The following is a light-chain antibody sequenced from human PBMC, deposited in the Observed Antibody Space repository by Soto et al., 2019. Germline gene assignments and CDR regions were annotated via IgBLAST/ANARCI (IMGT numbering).Light chain of an antibody. V-gene: IGKV3-11*01. J-gene: IGKJ2*01. CDR2: DAS. CDR1: QSVSSY. Sequence: EIVLTQSPATLSLSPGERATLSCRASQSVSSYLAWYQQKPGQAPRLLIYDASNRATDIPARFSGSGSGTAFTLTISSLEPEDFAVYYCQQRGNWPRTFGQGTKLEIK. CDR3: QQRGNWPRT.